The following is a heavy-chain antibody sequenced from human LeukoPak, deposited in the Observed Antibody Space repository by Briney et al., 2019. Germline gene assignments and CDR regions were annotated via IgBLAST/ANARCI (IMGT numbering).Heavy chain of an antibody. CDR1: GGSISNYY. V-gene: IGHV4-59*08. CDR2: ISYSGGT. J-gene: IGHJ5*02. D-gene: IGHD2-8*01. Sequence: SETLSLTCTVSGGSISNYYWNWIRQPPGKGLEWVGHISYSGGTKYNPSLQSRVTISIDTSKNQFSLNLSSVIAADTAVYYCARRVIMSAAGVPDTWLDPWGQGILVTVSS. CDR3: ARRVIMSAAGVPDTWLDP.